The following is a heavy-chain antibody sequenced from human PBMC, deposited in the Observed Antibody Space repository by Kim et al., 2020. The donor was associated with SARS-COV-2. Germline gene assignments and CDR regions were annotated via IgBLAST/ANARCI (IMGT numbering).Heavy chain of an antibody. V-gene: IGHV3-9*01. J-gene: IGHJ6*02. CDR3: AKDISPRGTGYSSSWAIYYHYGMDV. D-gene: IGHD6-13*01. CDR2: ISWSSGSI. Sequence: GGSLRLSCAASGFTFGDYAMRWVRQAPGKGLEWVSGISWSSGSIGYADSVKGRFTISRDYAKNSLYLQVNSLRAEDTALYYCAKDISPRGTGYSSSWAIYYHYGMDVWGQGTTVTVSS. CDR1: GFTFGDYA.